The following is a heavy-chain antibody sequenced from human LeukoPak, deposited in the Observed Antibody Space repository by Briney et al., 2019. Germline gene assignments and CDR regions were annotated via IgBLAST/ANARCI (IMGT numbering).Heavy chain of an antibody. D-gene: IGHD3-10*02. CDR2: ISGSGGST. V-gene: IGHV3-23*01. CDR1: GFTFGDYA. Sequence: GGSLKLSCTGSGFTFGDYAVSWVRQAPGKGLEWVSAISGSGGSTYYADSVKGRFTISRDNSKNTLYLQMNSLRAEDTAVYYCAELGITMIGGVWGKGTTVTISS. CDR3: AELGITMIGGV. J-gene: IGHJ6*04.